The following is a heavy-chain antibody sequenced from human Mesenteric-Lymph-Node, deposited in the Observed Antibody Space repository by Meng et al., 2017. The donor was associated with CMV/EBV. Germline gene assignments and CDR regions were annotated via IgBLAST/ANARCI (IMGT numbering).Heavy chain of an antibody. V-gene: IGHV2-5*02. J-gene: IGHJ4*02. CDR3: AHSSGIAAAGPFYFDY. CDR1: GFSLSTSGVG. D-gene: IGHD6-13*01. CDR2: IYWDDDK. Sequence: QITLKESGPTLVNPTQTLTLTWTIAGFSLSTSGVGVGWIRQPPVKALEWLALIYWDDDKRYSPSLKSRLTISKDTSKNQVVLTMTNMDPVDTATYYCAHSSGIAAAGPFYFDYWGQGTLVTVSS.